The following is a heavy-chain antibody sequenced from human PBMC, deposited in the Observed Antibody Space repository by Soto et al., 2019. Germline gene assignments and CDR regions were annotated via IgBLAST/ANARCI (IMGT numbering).Heavy chain of an antibody. Sequence: EVQLVESGGGLVQPGGSLRLSCAASGFTFSSYAMHWVRQAPGKGLEYVSAISSYGGSTYYANSVKGRFTISRDNSKNTLYLQMGSLRAEDMAVYYCAREGGSSGYYYFDYWGQGTLVTVSS. J-gene: IGHJ4*02. CDR2: ISSYGGST. V-gene: IGHV3-64*01. CDR3: AREGGSSGYYYFDY. D-gene: IGHD3-22*01. CDR1: GFTFSSYA.